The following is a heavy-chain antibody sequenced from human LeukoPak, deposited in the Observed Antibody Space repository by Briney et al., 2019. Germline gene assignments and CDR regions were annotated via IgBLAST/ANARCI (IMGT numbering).Heavy chain of an antibody. CDR1: GFTSSSYS. D-gene: IGHD5-24*01. Sequence: GGSLRLSCAASGFTSSSYSMNWVRQAPGKGLEWVSSISNSSSYIYYADLLKGRFTISRDNAKNSLYLQMNSLRAEDTAVYYCARGLGDGYTEPLDYWGQGTLVTVSS. J-gene: IGHJ4*02. V-gene: IGHV3-21*01. CDR2: ISNSSSYI. CDR3: ARGLGDGYTEPLDY.